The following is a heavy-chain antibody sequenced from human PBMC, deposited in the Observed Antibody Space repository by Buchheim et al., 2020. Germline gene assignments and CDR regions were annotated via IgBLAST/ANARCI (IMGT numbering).Heavy chain of an antibody. V-gene: IGHV1-3*01. CDR1: GYTFTSYA. CDR2: INAGNGNT. D-gene: IGHD4-17*01. CDR3: ARTLGPYGDYPTFGY. J-gene: IGHJ4*02. Sequence: QVQLVQSGAEVKKPGASVKVSCKASGYTFTSYAMHWVRQAPGQRLEWMGWINAGNGNTKYSQKFQGRVTITRDTTARQAYMELSSLRSEDTAVYYCARTLGPYGDYPTFGYWGQGTL.